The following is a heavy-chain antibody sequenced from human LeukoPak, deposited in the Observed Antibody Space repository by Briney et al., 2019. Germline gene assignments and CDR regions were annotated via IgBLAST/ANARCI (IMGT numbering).Heavy chain of an antibody. J-gene: IGHJ6*02. CDR3: ARSVAKVGHYYYYGMDV. Sequence: PGGSLRLSCAASGFTVSSDYMTWVRQAPGKGLEWVSVIYSGVSTYYADSVKGRFTISRDNSKNTVYLQMNSLRAEDTAVYYCARSVAKVGHYYYYGMDVWGQGTTVTVSS. V-gene: IGHV3-53*01. CDR2: IYSGVST. CDR1: GFTVSSDY. D-gene: IGHD5/OR15-5a*01.